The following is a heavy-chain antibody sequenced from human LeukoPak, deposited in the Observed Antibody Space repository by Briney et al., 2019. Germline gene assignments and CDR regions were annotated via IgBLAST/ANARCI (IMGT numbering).Heavy chain of an antibody. CDR3: ARGTSFQYNWFDP. Sequence: ASVKVSCKASGYTFTGYYMHWVRQAPGQGLEWMGWINPNSGGTNYAQKFQGRVTMTRDTSISTAYMELSRLRSDDTAAYYCARGTSFQYNWFDPWGQGTLVTVSS. D-gene: IGHD2-2*01. J-gene: IGHJ5*02. CDR2: INPNSGGT. V-gene: IGHV1-2*02. CDR1: GYTFTGYY.